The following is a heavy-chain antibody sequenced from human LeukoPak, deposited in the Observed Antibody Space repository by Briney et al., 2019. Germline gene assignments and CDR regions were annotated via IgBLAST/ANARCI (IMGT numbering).Heavy chain of an antibody. Sequence: SETLSLTCTVSGGSISSSSYYWGWIRQPPGKGLEWIGSIYYSGSTYYNPSLKSRVTISADTSKNQFSLKLSSVTAADTAVYYCARHVEDIVVVVAATAWYFDLWGRGTLVTVSS. CDR1: GGSISSSSYY. D-gene: IGHD2-15*01. CDR2: IYYSGST. J-gene: IGHJ2*01. V-gene: IGHV4-39*01. CDR3: ARHVEDIVVVVAATAWYFDL.